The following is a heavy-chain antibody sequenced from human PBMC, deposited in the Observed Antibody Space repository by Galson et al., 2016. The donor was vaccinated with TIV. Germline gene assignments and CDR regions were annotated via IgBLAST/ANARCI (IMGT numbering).Heavy chain of an antibody. CDR2: IFPGDSET. D-gene: IGHD2/OR15-2a*01. CDR3: ARRSTELGLDY. Sequence: QSGAEVKKPGESLKISCKTSGYRFTTNWIAWVRQVPGKGLEWMGIIFPGDSETTYSPSFEGQVTISADKSNNTAYLHWSSLKASDTAIYYCARRSTELGLDYWGQGVLVTVSS. V-gene: IGHV5-51*03. J-gene: IGHJ4*02. CDR1: GYRFTTNW.